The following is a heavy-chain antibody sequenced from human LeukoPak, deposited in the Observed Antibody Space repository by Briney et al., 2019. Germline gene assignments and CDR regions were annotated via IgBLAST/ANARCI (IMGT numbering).Heavy chain of an antibody. D-gene: IGHD3-3*01. Sequence: SETLSLTCTVSGGSISSYYWSWIRQFPGTRLEWIGYIYYSGRSDHNPSLKSRVTMSVDTSKNQFSLKLSSVTAADTAVYYCARVSYDFWSGSPSWEYYMDVWGKGTTVTVSS. CDR2: IYYSGRS. V-gene: IGHV4-59*08. J-gene: IGHJ6*03. CDR3: ARVSYDFWSGSPSWEYYMDV. CDR1: GGSISSYY.